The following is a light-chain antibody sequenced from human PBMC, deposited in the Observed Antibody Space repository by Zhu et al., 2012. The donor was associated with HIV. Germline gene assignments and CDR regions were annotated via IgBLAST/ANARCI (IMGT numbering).Light chain of an antibody. V-gene: IGKV1-5*03. Sequence: DIQMTQSPSTLSASVGDRVTITCRASQSISSWLAWYRQKPGKAPNLLIYKASNLESGVPSRFSGSGSGTEFTLTISSLQPDDFATYYCQQYNSYPYTFGQGTKLEIK. CDR1: QSISSW. CDR3: QQYNSYPYT. CDR2: KAS. J-gene: IGKJ2*01.